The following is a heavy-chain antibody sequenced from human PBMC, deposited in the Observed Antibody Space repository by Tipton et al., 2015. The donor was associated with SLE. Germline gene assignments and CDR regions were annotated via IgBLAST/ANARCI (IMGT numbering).Heavy chain of an antibody. V-gene: IGHV3-48*01. Sequence: GSLRLSCTASGFSFSSYSINWVRQAPGKGLEWVSYISYSSTIIYYADSVKGRFTISRDNAKNSLYLQMNSLRAEDTAVYYCARDHGEWEPKGYYYYGMDVWGQGTTVTVSS. CDR1: GFSFSSYS. CDR3: ARDHGEWEPKGYYYYGMDV. J-gene: IGHJ6*02. D-gene: IGHD1-26*01. CDR2: ISYSSTII.